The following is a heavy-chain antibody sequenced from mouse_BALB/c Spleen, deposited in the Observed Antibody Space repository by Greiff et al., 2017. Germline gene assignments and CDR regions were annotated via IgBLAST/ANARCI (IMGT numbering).Heavy chain of an antibody. V-gene: IGHV5-12-1*01. Sequence: EVQLVESGGGLVKPGGSLKLSCAASGFAFSSYDMSWVRQTPEKRLEWVAYISSGGGSTYYPDTVKGRFTISRDNAKNNLYLQMSSLKSEDTAMYYCAGGDYGSTSPFAYWGQGTLVTVSA. CDR2: ISSGGGST. CDR3: AGGDYGSTSPFAY. J-gene: IGHJ3*01. D-gene: IGHD1-1*01. CDR1: GFAFSSYD.